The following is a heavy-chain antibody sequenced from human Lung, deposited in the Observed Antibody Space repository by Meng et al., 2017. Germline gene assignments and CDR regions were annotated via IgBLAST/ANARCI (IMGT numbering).Heavy chain of an antibody. CDR2: TSTYDSNR. CDR3: ARGRHCSSTTCYLSDS. D-gene: IGHD2-2*01. V-gene: IGHV1-18*01. CDR1: GYSFTNYG. Sequence: QVHLVQSGPEVRKPGASVKGSCQASGYSFTNYGINWVRQAPGKGLEWMGCTSTYDSNRNYAQSLQGRVTMTTDTSTTTAYMELRSLTFDDTAVYYCARGRHCSSTTCYLSDSWGQGTLVTVSS. J-gene: IGHJ4*02.